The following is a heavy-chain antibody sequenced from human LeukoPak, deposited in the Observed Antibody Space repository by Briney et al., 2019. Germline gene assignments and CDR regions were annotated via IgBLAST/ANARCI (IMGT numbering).Heavy chain of an antibody. CDR1: GGSISNYY. CDR2: IYYSGST. J-gene: IGHJ5*02. Sequence: SETLSLTCTVSGGSISNYYWTWIRQPPGKGLEWIGYIYYSGSTNYNPSLKSRVTISVDTSKNQFSLKLSSVTAADTAVYYCARHRASLFDRWGQGTLVTVFS. V-gene: IGHV4-59*08. CDR3: ARHRASLFDR.